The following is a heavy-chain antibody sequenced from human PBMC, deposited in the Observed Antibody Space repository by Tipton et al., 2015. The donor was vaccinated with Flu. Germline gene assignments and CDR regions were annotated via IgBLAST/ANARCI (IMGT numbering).Heavy chain of an antibody. J-gene: IGHJ6*02. V-gene: IGHV4-34*01. Sequence: TLSLTCAVYGESFNLYYWTWIRQPPGRGLGWIGEINHRGMSNYSPSLEGRFTISIDTSKKQFSLMVKSLTAADTGVYYCARGPRTQRQQLIRRPTHFFHALDVWGQGTTVTVSS. D-gene: IGHD6-13*01. CDR1: GESFNLYY. CDR2: INHRGMS. CDR3: ARGPRTQRQQLIRRPTHFFHALDV.